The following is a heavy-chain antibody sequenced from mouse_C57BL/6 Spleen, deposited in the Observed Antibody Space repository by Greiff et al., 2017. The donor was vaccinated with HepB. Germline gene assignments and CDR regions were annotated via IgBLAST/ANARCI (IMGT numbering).Heavy chain of an antibody. CDR2: IDPSDSYT. CDR3: ARRDGYYVLAWFAY. Sequence: QVQLQQPGAELVKPGASVKLSCKASGYTFTSYWMQWVKQRPGQGLEWIGEIDPSDSYTNYNQKFKGKATLTVDTSSSTAYMQISSLTSEDSAVYYCARRDGYYVLAWFAYWGQGTLVTVSA. D-gene: IGHD2-3*01. V-gene: IGHV1-50*01. CDR1: GYTFTSYW. J-gene: IGHJ3*01.